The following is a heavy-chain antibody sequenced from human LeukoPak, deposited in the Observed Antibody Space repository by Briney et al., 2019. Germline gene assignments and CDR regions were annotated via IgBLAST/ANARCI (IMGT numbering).Heavy chain of an antibody. CDR3: AKDNWSGYYLNWFDP. D-gene: IGHD3-3*01. V-gene: IGHV3-30*02. Sequence: PGGSLRLSCAASGFTFSSYGMHWVRQAPGKGLEWVAFIRYDGSNKYYAGSVKGRFTISRDNSKNTLYPQMNSLRAEDTAVYYCAKDNWSGYYLNWFDPWGQGTLVTVSS. CDR2: IRYDGSNK. CDR1: GFTFSSYG. J-gene: IGHJ5*02.